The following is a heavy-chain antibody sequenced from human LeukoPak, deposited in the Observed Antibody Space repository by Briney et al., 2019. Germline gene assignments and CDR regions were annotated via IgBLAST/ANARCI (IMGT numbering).Heavy chain of an antibody. D-gene: IGHD3-22*01. V-gene: IGHV4-59*01. Sequence: SETLSLTCTVSGGSISSYYWGWIRQPPGKGLEWIGYIYYSGSTNYNPSLKSRVTISVDTSKNQFSLKLSSVTAADTAVYYCARAPYYYDSSGYYFRFFDIWGQGTMVTVSS. J-gene: IGHJ3*02. CDR1: GGSISSYY. CDR3: ARAPYYYDSSGYYFRFFDI. CDR2: IYYSGST.